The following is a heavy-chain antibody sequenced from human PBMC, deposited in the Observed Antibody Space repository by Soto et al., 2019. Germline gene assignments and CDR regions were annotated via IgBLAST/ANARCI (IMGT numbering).Heavy chain of an antibody. Sequence: QVQLVQSGAEVKKSGASVKVSCKASGYTFTSHDINWVRQATGQGLEWMGWMNPNSGNTGYAQTFQGRVSMTRNTSISTAYTELSSLRSEDTAVYYCARWDYGYYARFDYWGQGTLVTVSS. CDR3: ARWDYGYYARFDY. D-gene: IGHD4-17*01. J-gene: IGHJ4*02. CDR1: GYTFTSHD. CDR2: MNPNSGNT. V-gene: IGHV1-8*01.